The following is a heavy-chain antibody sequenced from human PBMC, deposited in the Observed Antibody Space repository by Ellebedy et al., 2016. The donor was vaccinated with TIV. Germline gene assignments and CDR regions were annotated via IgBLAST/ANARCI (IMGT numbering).Heavy chain of an antibody. CDR2: IRSSGSTT. J-gene: IGHJ4*02. CDR3: ARGWDY. Sequence: GESLTISCEGSGFIFSDYYMSWIRQAPGKGLEWVSYIRSSGSTTYYADSLKGRFTISRDNAKNSLYLQMNSLRVEDTAVYYCARGWDYWGQGTLVTVSS. CDR1: GFIFSDYY. V-gene: IGHV3-11*01.